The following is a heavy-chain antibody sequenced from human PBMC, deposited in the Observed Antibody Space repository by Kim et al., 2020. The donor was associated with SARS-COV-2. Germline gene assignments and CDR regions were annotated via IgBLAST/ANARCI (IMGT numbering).Heavy chain of an antibody. CDR2: IYSGGST. J-gene: IGHJ3*02. D-gene: IGHD6-13*01. CDR3: ARDSSSWYGAFDI. CDR1: GFTVSSNY. V-gene: IGHV3-53*01. Sequence: GGSLRLSCAASGFTVSSNYMSWVRQAPGKGLEWVSVIYSGGSTYYADSVKGRFTISRDNSKNTLYLQMNSLRAEDTAVYYCARDSSSWYGAFDIWGQGTMVTVSS.